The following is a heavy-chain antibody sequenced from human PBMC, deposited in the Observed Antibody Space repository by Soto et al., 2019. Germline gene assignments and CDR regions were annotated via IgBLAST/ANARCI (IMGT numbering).Heavy chain of an antibody. D-gene: IGHD3-10*01. Sequence: QVQLVQSGAEVKKPGASVKVSCKASGYTFTSYAISWVRQAPGQGLEWMGWISAYNGNTTYAQKLQGRVTMTTDTSPTTAYMELRSLRSAATAVYCCARSGPPAGYRGQGTLVTVSS. CDR1: GYTFTSYA. CDR3: ARSGPPAGY. CDR2: ISAYNGNT. J-gene: IGHJ4*02. V-gene: IGHV1-18*01.